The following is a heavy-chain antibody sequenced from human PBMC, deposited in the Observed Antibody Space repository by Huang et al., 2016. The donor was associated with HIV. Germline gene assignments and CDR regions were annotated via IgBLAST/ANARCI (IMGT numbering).Heavy chain of an antibody. CDR1: GYSFSIYW. J-gene: IGHJ3*01. V-gene: IGHV5-51*03. CDR3: AKGRRAFDV. Sequence: EVQLVQSGAEVKKPGESLKISCTGSGYSFSIYWIAWVHQMPGKGLEWMGIIYPFESKSRYSPSFEGHVSISVDKSINTVYLHWSSLKASDTAIYYCAKGRRAFDVWGQGTWVTVSS. CDR2: IYPFESKS.